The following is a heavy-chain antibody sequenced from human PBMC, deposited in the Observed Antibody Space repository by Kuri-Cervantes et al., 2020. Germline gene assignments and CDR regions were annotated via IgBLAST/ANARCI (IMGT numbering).Heavy chain of an antibody. V-gene: IGHV4-59*02. J-gene: IGHJ6*03. CDR1: GGSVTSDY. Sequence: GSLRLSCSVSGGSVTSDYWSWIRQPPGKGLEWIGYNHYSGRKNSNPSLRSRVTISSDTSKNQFSLKLTSVTAADTAVYYCARGPGGDYYYYLDVWGKGTTVTVSS. CDR2: NHYSGRK. D-gene: IGHD3-10*01. CDR3: ARGPGGDYYYYLDV.